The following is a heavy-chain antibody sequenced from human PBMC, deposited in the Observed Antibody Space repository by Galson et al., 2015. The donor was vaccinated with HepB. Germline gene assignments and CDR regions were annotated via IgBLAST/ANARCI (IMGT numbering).Heavy chain of an antibody. D-gene: IGHD3-22*01. CDR1: GFTFSSYG. J-gene: IGHJ4*02. CDR3: AKDKEPYDSSGLDY. V-gene: IGHV3-30*18. CDR2: ISYDGSNK. Sequence: SLRLSCAASGFTFSSYGMHWVRQAPGKGLEWVAVISYDGSNKYYADSVKGRFTISRDNSKNTLYLQMNSLRAEDTAVYYCAKDKEPYDSSGLDYWGQGTLVTVSS.